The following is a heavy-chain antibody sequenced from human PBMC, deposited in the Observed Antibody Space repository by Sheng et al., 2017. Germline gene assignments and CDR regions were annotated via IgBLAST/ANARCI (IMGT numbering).Heavy chain of an antibody. CDR1: GGSFSGYY. V-gene: IGHV4-34*01. CDR3: ARHDYYYDFWSGYYAY. CDR2: INHSGST. D-gene: IGHD3-3*01. J-gene: IGHJ4*02. Sequence: QVQLQQWGAGLLKPSETLSLTCAVYGGSFSGYYWSWIRQPPGKGLEWIGEINHSGSTNYNPSLKSRVTISVDTSKNQFSLKLSSVTAADTAVYYCARHDYYYDFWSGYYAYWGQGTLVTVS.